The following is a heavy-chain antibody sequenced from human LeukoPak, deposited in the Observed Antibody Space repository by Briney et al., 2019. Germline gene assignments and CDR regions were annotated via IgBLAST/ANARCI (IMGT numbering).Heavy chain of an antibody. Sequence: GGSLRLSFVASGCTFIRYGMHWVRQAPCRGLEWVAVIWYDGSNKYCADSVKGRFTISRDNSKNTLYLQMNSLRAEDTAVYYCARDQVAVTSPNYYYYGMDVWGQGTTVTVSS. V-gene: IGHV3-33*08. CDR3: ARDQVAVTSPNYYYYGMDV. J-gene: IGHJ6*02. CDR2: IWYDGSNK. CDR1: GCTFIRYG. D-gene: IGHD2-15*01.